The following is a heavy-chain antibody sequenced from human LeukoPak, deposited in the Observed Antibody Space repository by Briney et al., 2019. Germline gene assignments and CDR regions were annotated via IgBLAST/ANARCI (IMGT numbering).Heavy chain of an antibody. D-gene: IGHD3-16*02. CDR2: IYYSGST. J-gene: IGHJ4*02. V-gene: IGHV4-31*03. Sequence: PSETLSLTCTVSGGSISSGGYYWSWIRQHPGKGLEWIGYIYYSGSTYYNPSLKSRVTISVDTSKNQFSLKLSSVTAADTAVYYCAREPTGYDYVWGSYRYIGDWGQGTLVTVSS. CDR1: GGSISSGGYY. CDR3: AREPTGYDYVWGSYRYIGD.